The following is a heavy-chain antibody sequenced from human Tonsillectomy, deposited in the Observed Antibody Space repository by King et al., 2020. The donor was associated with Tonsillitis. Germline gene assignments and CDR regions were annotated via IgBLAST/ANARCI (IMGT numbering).Heavy chain of an antibody. CDR2: ISSSSSYI. V-gene: IGHV3-21*01. CDR1: GFTFNTYT. CDR3: AREGVGGYGLGYDTSGPFDY. D-gene: IGHD3-22*01. J-gene: IGHJ4*02. Sequence: VQLVESGGGLVKLGGSLRLSCAASGFTFNTYTMNWVRQAPGKGLEWVSSISSSSSYIYYADAVKGRFIITGDNAKNSLYLQMNSLRAEDTAVYYCAREGVGGYGLGYDTSGPFDYWGQGTLVTVSS.